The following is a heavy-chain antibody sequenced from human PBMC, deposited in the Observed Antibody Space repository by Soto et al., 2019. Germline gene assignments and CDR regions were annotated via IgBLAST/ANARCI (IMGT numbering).Heavy chain of an antibody. V-gene: IGHV3-23*01. CDR3: AKSDITMIVVVTTGGAFDI. CDR1: GFTFGSYA. Sequence: GGSLRLSCAASGFTFGSYAMSWVRQAPGKGLEWVSAISGSGGSTYYADSVKGRFTISRDNSKNTLYLQMNSLRAEDTAVYYCAKSDITMIVVVTTGGAFDIWGQGTMVTVSS. CDR2: ISGSGGST. J-gene: IGHJ3*02. D-gene: IGHD3-22*01.